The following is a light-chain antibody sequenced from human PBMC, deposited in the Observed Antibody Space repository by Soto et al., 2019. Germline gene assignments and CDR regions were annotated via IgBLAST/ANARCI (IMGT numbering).Light chain of an antibody. CDR3: AAWDDSLNGVV. CDR1: SSNIGSNT. J-gene: IGLJ2*01. V-gene: IGLV1-44*01. Sequence: QSVLTQPPSASGTPGQRVTISCSGSSSNIGSNTVSWYQQLLGTAPKILIYSNNRRPSGVPDRFSGSKSGTSASLAISGLQSEDEADYYCAAWDDSLNGVVFGGGTKLTVL. CDR2: SNN.